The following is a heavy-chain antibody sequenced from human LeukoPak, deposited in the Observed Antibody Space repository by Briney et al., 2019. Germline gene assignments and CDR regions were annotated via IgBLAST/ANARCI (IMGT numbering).Heavy chain of an antibody. V-gene: IGHV3-30*04. CDR2: ISYDGSNK. CDR1: GFTFSSYA. D-gene: IGHD3-3*01. CDR3: ARVLGVGYFDY. J-gene: IGHJ4*02. Sequence: GGSLRLSCAASGFTFSSYAMHWVREAPGKGLEWVAVISYDGSNKYYAASVKGRFTISRDNSKNTLYLQMNSLRAEDTAVYYCARVLGVGYFDYWGQGTLVTVSS.